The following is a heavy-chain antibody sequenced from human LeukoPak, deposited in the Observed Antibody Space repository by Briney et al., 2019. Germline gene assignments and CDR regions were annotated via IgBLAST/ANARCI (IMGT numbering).Heavy chain of an antibody. V-gene: IGHV1-69*04. J-gene: IGHJ3*02. CDR3: ARESLDTAMVTDAFDI. Sequence: SVKVSCKASGGTFSSYAISWVRQAPGQGLEWMGRIIPILGIANYAQKFQGRVTITADKSTSTAYMELSSLRSEDTAVYYCARESLDTAMVTDAFDIWGQGTMVTVSS. CDR2: IIPILGIA. D-gene: IGHD5-18*01. CDR1: GGTFSSYA.